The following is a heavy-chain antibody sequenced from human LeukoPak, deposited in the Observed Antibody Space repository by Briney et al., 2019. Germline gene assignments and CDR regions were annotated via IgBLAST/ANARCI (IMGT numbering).Heavy chain of an antibody. Sequence: AGGSLRLSCAASGFTFSNYEMHWVRQAPGKGLEWVSYISSSGGTIYYADSVKGRFTISRDNAKNTLYLQMNSLRAEDTAVYYCANMGLLTTFDYWGQGTLVTVSS. D-gene: IGHD4/OR15-4a*01. J-gene: IGHJ4*02. CDR1: GFTFSNYE. CDR3: ANMGLLTTFDY. V-gene: IGHV3-48*03. CDR2: ISSSGGTI.